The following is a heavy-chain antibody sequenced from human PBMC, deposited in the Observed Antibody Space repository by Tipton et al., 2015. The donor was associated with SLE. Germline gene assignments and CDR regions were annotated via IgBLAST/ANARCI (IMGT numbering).Heavy chain of an antibody. J-gene: IGHJ6*02. V-gene: IGHV3-7*01. D-gene: IGHD6-19*01. CDR1: GFTFSSYW. CDR3: ARLAVALYYYYGMDV. Sequence: SLRLSCAASGFTFSSYWMSWVRQAPGKGLEWVVNIKQDGSEKYYVDSVKGRFTISRDNAKDSLYLQMNSLRTEDTAVNYCARLAVALYYYYGMDVWGQGP. CDR2: IKQDGSEK.